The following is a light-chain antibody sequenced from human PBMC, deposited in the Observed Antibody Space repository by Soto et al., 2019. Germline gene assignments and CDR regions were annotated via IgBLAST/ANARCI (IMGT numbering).Light chain of an antibody. Sequence: DIQMTQSPSTLSASVGDRVNISCRASQSISNWLAWFQQKPGKAPHLLISGASSLESGVPSRFSGSGSGTEFTLTISSLQPGDFATYYCQQYYSYWTFGQGTKVEIK. V-gene: IGKV1-5*01. CDR3: QQYYSYWT. J-gene: IGKJ1*01. CDR2: GAS. CDR1: QSISNW.